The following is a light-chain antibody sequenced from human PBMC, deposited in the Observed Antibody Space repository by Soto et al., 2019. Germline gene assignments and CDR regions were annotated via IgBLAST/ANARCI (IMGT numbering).Light chain of an antibody. CDR2: GAS. V-gene: IGKV3-20*01. J-gene: IGKJ1*01. Sequence: EIVLTQSPGTLSLSPGERATLSCRASQSVSSSYLAWYQQKPGQAPRLLIYGASSRATGIPDRFSGSGSGTDFTISISRLEPEDFAVYYCQQYGNSPPGWTVGQGTKVEIK. CDR3: QQYGNSPPGWT. CDR1: QSVSSSY.